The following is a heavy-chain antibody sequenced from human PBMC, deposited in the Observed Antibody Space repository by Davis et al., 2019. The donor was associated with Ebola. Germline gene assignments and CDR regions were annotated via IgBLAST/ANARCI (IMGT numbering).Heavy chain of an antibody. CDR2: YYYTGST. D-gene: IGHD3-22*01. CDR1: GASVSSGGYS. CDR3: ARDGRLYDSSGFAYFDY. Sequence: SETLSLTCAVSGASVSSGGYSWIWIRQPPGKGLEWIGYYYYTGSTYYSPSLRSRVTISGDTSNNQFSLELISVAAADTAVYFCARDGRLYDSSGFAYFDYWGHGTLVTVSS. J-gene: IGHJ4*01. V-gene: IGHV4-30-4*07.